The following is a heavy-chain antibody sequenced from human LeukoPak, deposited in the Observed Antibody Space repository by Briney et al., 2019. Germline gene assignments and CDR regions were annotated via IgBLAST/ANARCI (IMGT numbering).Heavy chain of an antibody. CDR3: ARNVKSSGWYNNPFDY. J-gene: IGHJ4*02. CDR2: IYTSGST. CDR1: GGSISSYY. Sequence: SETLSLTCTVSGGSISSYYWSWIRQPAGKGLEWIGRIYTSGSTNYNPSLKSRVTMSVDTSKNQFSLKLSSVTAADTAVYYCARNVKSSGWYNNPFDYWGQGTLVTVSS. V-gene: IGHV4-4*07. D-gene: IGHD6-13*01.